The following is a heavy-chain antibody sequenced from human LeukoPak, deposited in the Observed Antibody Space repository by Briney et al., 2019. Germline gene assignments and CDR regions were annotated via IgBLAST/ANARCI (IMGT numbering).Heavy chain of an antibody. CDR1: GFTFSDSA. Sequence: GGSLKLSCAASGFTFSDSAMHWVRQASGKGLEWVGRIRNKTKNYATAYGASVKGRFTISRDDSKNTAYLQMNSLKTEDTAVYYCTRDRGYSGYDWGYYYYYYMDVWGKGTTVTISS. J-gene: IGHJ6*03. CDR2: IRNKTKNYAT. CDR3: TRDRGYSGYDWGYYYYYYMDV. D-gene: IGHD5-12*01. V-gene: IGHV3-73*01.